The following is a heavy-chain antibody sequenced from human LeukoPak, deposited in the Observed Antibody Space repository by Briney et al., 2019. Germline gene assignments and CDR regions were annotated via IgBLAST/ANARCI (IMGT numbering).Heavy chain of an antibody. D-gene: IGHD3-10*01. V-gene: IGHV4-38-2*02. CDR2: IYHSGST. Sequence: PSETLSLTCTVSGDSISSNYYWGWIRQPPGKGLEWIGTIYHSGSTNYNPSLKSRVTISVDTSKNQFSLKLSSVTAADTAVYYCARAIRITMVRGLYIYNWFDPWGQGTLVTVSS. CDR3: ARAIRITMVRGLYIYNWFDP. J-gene: IGHJ5*02. CDR1: GDSISSNYY.